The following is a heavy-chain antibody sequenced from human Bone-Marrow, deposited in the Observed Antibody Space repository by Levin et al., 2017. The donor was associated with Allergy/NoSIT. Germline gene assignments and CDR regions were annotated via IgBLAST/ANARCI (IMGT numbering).Heavy chain of an antibody. D-gene: IGHD3-16*01. CDR3: AKVSVLIQGWFHA. CDR1: GFTFSSFG. CDR2: ITSDGRRE. Sequence: GGSLRLSCEASGFTFSSFGIHWVRQAPGKGLEWLASITSDGRREYYAESVRGRFTNSRENFRNTAYLQLNTLRVEDTAVYYCAKVSVLIQGWFHAWGQGTPVTVPS. V-gene: IGHV3-30*18. J-gene: IGHJ5*02.